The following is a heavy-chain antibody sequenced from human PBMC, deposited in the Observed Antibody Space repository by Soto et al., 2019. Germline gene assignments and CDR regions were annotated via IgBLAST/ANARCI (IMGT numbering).Heavy chain of an antibody. V-gene: IGHV3-30*18. D-gene: IGHD2-2*01. CDR2: ISYDGSNK. J-gene: IGHJ6*02. Sequence: QVQLVESGGGVVQPGRSLRLSCAASGFTFSSYGMHWVRQAPGTGLEWVAVISYDGSNKYYADSVKGRFTISRDNSKNTLYLQMNSLRAEDTAVYYCAKDLGYCSSTSCYGMDVWGQGTTVTVSS. CDR1: GFTFSSYG. CDR3: AKDLGYCSSTSCYGMDV.